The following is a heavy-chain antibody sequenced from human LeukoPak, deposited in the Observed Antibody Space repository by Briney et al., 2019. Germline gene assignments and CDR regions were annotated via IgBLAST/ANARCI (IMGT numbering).Heavy chain of an antibody. CDR3: TKAPLMSCTGAFCYPFDS. Sequence: PGGSLRLSCAASGFTFTNYAMSWVRQTPGKGLEWFSPTVGSRPDTYHADSVKGRFTVSRDNSRNTLYLQMNNLRIEDSAVYYCTKAPLMSCTGAFCYPFDSWGQGVLVTVSS. CDR1: GFTFTNYA. D-gene: IGHD2-8*02. CDR2: TVGSRPDT. J-gene: IGHJ4*02. V-gene: IGHV3-23*01.